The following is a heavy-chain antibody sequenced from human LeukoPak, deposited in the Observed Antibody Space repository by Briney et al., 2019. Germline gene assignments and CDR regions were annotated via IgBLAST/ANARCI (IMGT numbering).Heavy chain of an antibody. D-gene: IGHD6-19*01. CDR2: IKWNGGST. J-gene: IGHJ4*02. CDR3: ARDGVAGGFDY. V-gene: IGHV3-20*04. Sequence: GGSLRLSCAASGFTFDDYGMSWVRQSPGKGLEWVSGIKWNGGSTGYADSVKGRFTISRDDAKNLVFLQMNSLRVEDTAMYYCARDGVAGGFDYWGQGILVTVSS. CDR1: GFTFDDYG.